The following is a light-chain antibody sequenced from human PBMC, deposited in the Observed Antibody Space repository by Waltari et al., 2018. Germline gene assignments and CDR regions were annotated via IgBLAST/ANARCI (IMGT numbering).Light chain of an antibody. V-gene: IGLV2-14*01. Sequence: GQSITISCTGTSSDVGGYNYVSWYQQHPGKAPKLMIYEVSNRPSGVSNRFSGSKSGNTASLTISGLQAEDEADYYCSSYTSSSTVVFGGGTKLTVL. CDR1: SSDVGGYNY. CDR3: SSYTSSSTVV. CDR2: EVS. J-gene: IGLJ2*01.